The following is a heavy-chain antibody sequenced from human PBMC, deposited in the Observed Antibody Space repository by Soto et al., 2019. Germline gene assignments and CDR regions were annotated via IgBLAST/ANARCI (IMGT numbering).Heavy chain of an antibody. J-gene: IGHJ4*02. CDR2: IRSKANSYAT. V-gene: IGHV3-73*02. CDR3: TRAEDD. CDR1: GFTFSGSA. Sequence: EVQLVESGGGLVQPGGSLKLSCAASGFTFSGSAMHWVRQASGKGLEWVGRIRSKANSYATAYAASVKGRFTISRDDSKNTAYLQMNSLKAEDTAVYYCTRAEDDWGQGTLVSVSS.